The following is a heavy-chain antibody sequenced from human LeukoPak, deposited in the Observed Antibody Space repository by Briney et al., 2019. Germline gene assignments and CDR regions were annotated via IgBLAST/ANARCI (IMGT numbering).Heavy chain of an antibody. Sequence: ASVKVSCKASGYTFTSYDISWVRQAPGQGLEWMGWISAYNGNTNYAQKLQGRVTMTTDTSTSTAYMELRSLRSDDTAVYYCARLHSSGWYGGSCLDYWGQGTLVTVSS. J-gene: IGHJ4*02. CDR3: ARLHSSGWYGGSCLDY. CDR2: ISAYNGNT. CDR1: GYTFTSYD. D-gene: IGHD6-19*01. V-gene: IGHV1-18*01.